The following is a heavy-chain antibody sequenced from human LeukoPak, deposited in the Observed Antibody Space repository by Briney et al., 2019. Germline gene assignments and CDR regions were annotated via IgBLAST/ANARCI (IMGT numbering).Heavy chain of an antibody. CDR3: ARVTYYYDSSGYVDY. CDR2: IIPIFGIA. V-gene: IGHV1-69*04. Sequence: SVKVSCKASGGTFSSYAISWVRQAPGQGLEWMGRIIPIFGIANYAQKFQGRVTITADKSTSTAYMELSSLRSEDTAVYYCARVTYYYDSSGYVDYWGQGTLVTVSP. D-gene: IGHD3-22*01. CDR1: GGTFSSYA. J-gene: IGHJ4*02.